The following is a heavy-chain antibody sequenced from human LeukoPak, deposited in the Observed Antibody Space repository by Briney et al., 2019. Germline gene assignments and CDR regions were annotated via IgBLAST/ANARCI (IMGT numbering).Heavy chain of an antibody. V-gene: IGHV3-21*01. CDR2: ISSSSSYI. CDR1: GFTFCSYS. D-gene: IGHD3-22*01. CDR3: ARDLFLNYYDSSGYYFVFDY. Sequence: PGGSLRLSCAASGFTFCSYSMNWVRQAPGKGLEWVSSISSSSSYIYYADSVKGRFTISRDNAKNSLYLQMNSLRAEDTAVYYCARDLFLNYYDSSGYYFVFDYWGQGTLVTVSS. J-gene: IGHJ4*02.